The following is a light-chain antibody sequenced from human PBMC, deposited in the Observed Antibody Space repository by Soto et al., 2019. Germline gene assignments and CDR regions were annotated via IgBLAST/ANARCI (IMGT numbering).Light chain of an antibody. CDR2: GAS. CDR1: QSVSMN. J-gene: IGKJ1*01. V-gene: IGKV3-15*01. CDR3: QQYNNWLTWT. Sequence: EIVMTQSPATLSVSPGERATLSCRASQSVSMNLAWYQQKPGQAPRLLIYGASTRATGIPARFGGSGSGTEFTLTISSLQSEDSAVYYCQQYNNWLTWTFGQGTKVEIK.